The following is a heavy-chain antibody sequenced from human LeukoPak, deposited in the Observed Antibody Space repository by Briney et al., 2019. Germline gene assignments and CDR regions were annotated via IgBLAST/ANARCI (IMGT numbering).Heavy chain of an antibody. D-gene: IGHD6-13*01. Sequence: NPGGSLRLSCAASGFTFSNAWMSWVRQAPGKGLEWVGRIKSKTDGGTTDYAAPVKGRFTISRDDSKNALYQQMNSLKTEDTAVYYCTAYRIAAAGRNDYWGQGTLVTVSS. CDR3: TAYRIAAAGRNDY. V-gene: IGHV3-15*01. CDR1: GFTFSNAW. CDR2: IKSKTDGGTT. J-gene: IGHJ4*02.